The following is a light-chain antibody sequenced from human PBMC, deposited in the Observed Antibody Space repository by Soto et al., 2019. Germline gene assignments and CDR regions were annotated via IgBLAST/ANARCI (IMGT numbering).Light chain of an antibody. Sequence: EIVMTQSPVTLSVSPGERATLSCRASHDIRSDLAWYQQKPGKAPRLLMYGASIRAPGIPARFSGSGSGTDFTLTISSLQSEDLAVYYCQQYINWTFGQGTKLEIK. V-gene: IGKV3-15*01. CDR1: HDIRSD. J-gene: IGKJ1*01. CDR2: GAS. CDR3: QQYINWT.